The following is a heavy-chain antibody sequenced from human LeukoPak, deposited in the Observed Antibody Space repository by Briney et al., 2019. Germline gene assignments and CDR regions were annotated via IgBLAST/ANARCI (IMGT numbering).Heavy chain of an antibody. D-gene: IGHD6-13*01. CDR1: GGSSSGDY. J-gene: IGHJ6*02. CDR2: INHSGST. V-gene: IGHV4-34*01. Sequence: PPETLSVSRAVYGGSSSGDYGSWICQPPGKGLEWIGEINHSGSTNYNPSLKSRVTISVDTSKKQFSLKLRSVTAADTAVYYCARGRLRTLAAGGPPHHYYSSMEVWGQG. CDR3: ARGRLRTLAAGGPPHHYYSSMEV.